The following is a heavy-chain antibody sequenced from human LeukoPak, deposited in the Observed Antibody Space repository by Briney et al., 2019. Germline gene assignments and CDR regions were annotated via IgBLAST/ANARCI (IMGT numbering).Heavy chain of an antibody. CDR1: GVTLGTYA. J-gene: IGHJ4*02. D-gene: IGHD1-26*01. Sequence: GGSLRLSCAASGVTLGTYAMSWARQAPGKGLEWVSGISSSGSGGNTYYADSVKGRFTISRDSSKNILFLHMNSLRAEDTAVYYCARDQSGANWVDFWGQGTPVTVSS. CDR3: ARDQSGANWVDF. V-gene: IGHV3-23*01. CDR2: ISSSGSGGNT.